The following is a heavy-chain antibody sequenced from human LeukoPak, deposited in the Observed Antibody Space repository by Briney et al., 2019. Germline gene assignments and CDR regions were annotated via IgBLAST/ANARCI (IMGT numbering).Heavy chain of an antibody. J-gene: IGHJ4*02. D-gene: IGHD3-9*01. Sequence: GGSLRLSCAASGFTFSSYSMKWVRQAPGKGLEWVSSISSSSSYIYYADSVKGRFTISRDNAKNSLYLQMNSLRAEDTAVYYCARDTTGYSTSYFDYWGQGTLVTVSS. CDR1: GFTFSSYS. V-gene: IGHV3-21*01. CDR3: ARDTTGYSTSYFDY. CDR2: ISSSSSYI.